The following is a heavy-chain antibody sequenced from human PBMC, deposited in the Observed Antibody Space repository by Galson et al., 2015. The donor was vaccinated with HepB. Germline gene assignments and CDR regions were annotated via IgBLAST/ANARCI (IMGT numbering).Heavy chain of an antibody. CDR2: ISSSSSYI. CDR1: GFTFSSYG. J-gene: IGHJ4*02. CDR3: ARDVEIEGKVFDY. D-gene: IGHD1-1*01. V-gene: IGHV3-21*01. Sequence: SLRLSCAASGFTFSSYGMNWVRQAPGKGLEWVSSISSSSSYIYYADSVKGRFTISRDKAKNSLYLQMNSLRAEDTAVYYCARDVEIEGKVFDYWGQGTLVTVSP.